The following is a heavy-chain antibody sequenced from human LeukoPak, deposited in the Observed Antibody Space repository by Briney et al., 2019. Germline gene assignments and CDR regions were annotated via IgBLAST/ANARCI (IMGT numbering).Heavy chain of an antibody. J-gene: IGHJ5*02. D-gene: IGHD1-7*01. Sequence: SETLSLTCTVSGGSISSSSYYWGWIRQPPGKGLEWIGSIYYSGSTYYNPSLKSRVTISVDTSKNQFSLKLSSVTAADTAVYYCARRVGTTGRNWFDPWGQGTLVTVS. CDR3: ARRVGTTGRNWFDP. CDR2: IYYSGST. CDR1: GGSISSSSYY. V-gene: IGHV4-39*01.